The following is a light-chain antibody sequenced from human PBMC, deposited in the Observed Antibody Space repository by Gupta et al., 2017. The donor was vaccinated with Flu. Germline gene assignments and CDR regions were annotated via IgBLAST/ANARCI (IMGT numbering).Light chain of an antibody. V-gene: IGKV3-15*01. CDR1: QSISSN. Sequence: EVVMTQSPATLSVSPGERATLSCRASQSISSNLAWYQQKPGQAPRLLIYGASTRATGIQDRFSGSGSGTEFTLTISSLQSEDFAVYYCQQYNNWLFGGGTKVEIK. J-gene: IGKJ4*01. CDR2: GAS. CDR3: QQYNNWL.